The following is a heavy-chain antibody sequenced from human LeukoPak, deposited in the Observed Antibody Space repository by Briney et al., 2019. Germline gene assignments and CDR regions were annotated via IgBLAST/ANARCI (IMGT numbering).Heavy chain of an antibody. Sequence: GGSLRLSCAASGFTFTSYGMHWVRQAPGKGLEWVAFIRYDGSYRYYADSVKGRFTISRDNSKNTLYLQMNSLRPEDTALYYCAKDLRYFDWSGYDYWGQGTLVTVSS. J-gene: IGHJ4*02. V-gene: IGHV3-30*02. CDR3: AKDLRYFDWSGYDY. CDR2: IRYDGSYR. D-gene: IGHD3-9*01. CDR1: GFTFTSYG.